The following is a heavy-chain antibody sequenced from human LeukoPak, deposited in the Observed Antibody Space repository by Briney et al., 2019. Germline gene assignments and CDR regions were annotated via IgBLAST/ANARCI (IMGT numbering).Heavy chain of an antibody. V-gene: IGHV4-31*03. CDR3: ARANYYDSTGHLPVVYPSDF. CDR1: GASIRSSGYY. J-gene: IGHJ4*02. CDR2: IYHSGNT. Sequence: SETLSLTCTVSGASIRSSGYYWSWIRQDPAKGLGWIGYIYHSGNTYYNPSLKSRVTISLDTSKNQFSLKLRSVTAADTAVYYCARANYYDSTGHLPVVYPSDFWGQGTLVTVSS. D-gene: IGHD3-22*01.